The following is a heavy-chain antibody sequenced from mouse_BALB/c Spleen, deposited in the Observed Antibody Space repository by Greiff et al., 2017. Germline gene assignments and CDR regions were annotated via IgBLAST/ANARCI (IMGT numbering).Heavy chain of an antibody. J-gene: IGHJ4*01. V-gene: IGHV1-7*01. Sequence: QVQLQQSGAELAKPGASVKMSCKASGYTFTSYWMHWVKQRPGQGLEWIGYINPSTGYTEYNQKFKDKATLTADKSSSTAYMQLSSLTSEDSAVYYCARGEVRDAMDYWGQGTSVTVSS. CDR2: INPSTGYT. CDR3: ARGEVRDAMDY. CDR1: GYTFTSYW. D-gene: IGHD2-14*01.